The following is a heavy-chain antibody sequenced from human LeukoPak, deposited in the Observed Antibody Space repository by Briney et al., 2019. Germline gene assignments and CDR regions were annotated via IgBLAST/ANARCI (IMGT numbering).Heavy chain of an antibody. D-gene: IGHD2-21*02. V-gene: IGHV1-69*15. CDR2: IIPIYNPV. CDR3: AREPLGCGGDCHFDY. J-gene: IGHJ4*02. Sequence: ASVKVSCKTSGGTFSSYAFRWMRQAPGQGLEWVGRIIPIYNPVDYTQRFQGRVTITADESTNTVYLELSSLRYDDTAVYYCAREPLGCGGDCHFDYWGQGTLVTVSS. CDR1: GGTFSSYA.